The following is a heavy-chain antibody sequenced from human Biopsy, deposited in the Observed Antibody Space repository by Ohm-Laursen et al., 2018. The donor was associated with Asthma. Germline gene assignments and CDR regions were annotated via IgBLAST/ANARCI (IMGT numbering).Heavy chain of an antibody. CDR1: GLSFSNFA. D-gene: IGHD1-1*01. V-gene: IGHV3-30*01. Sequence: SLRLSCAASGLSFSNFAIHWVRQAPGKGLEWVGVISKDASTQDYADSVKGRFTMARDNSKNTLDLQMNSLREEDTAVYYCVGDGTDDAFDIWGQGTVVSVSS. CDR2: ISKDASTQ. J-gene: IGHJ3*02. CDR3: VGDGTDDAFDI.